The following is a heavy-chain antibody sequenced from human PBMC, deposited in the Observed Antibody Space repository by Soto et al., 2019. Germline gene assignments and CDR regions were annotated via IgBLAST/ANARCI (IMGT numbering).Heavy chain of an antibody. Sequence: GGSLRLSCAASGFTFSSYAMSWVRLAPGKGLEWVSAISGSGGSTYYADSVKGRFTISRDNSKNTLYLQMNSLRAEDTAVYYCAKSEIYVDTAMVQVFSFDYWGQGTMVTV. D-gene: IGHD5-18*01. V-gene: IGHV3-23*01. J-gene: IGHJ4*02. CDR1: GFTFSSYA. CDR2: ISGSGGST. CDR3: AKSEIYVDTAMVQVFSFDY.